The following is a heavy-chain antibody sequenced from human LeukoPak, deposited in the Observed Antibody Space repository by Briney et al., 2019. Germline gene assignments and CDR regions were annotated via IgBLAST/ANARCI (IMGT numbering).Heavy chain of an antibody. CDR3: ARDRDRFGSSGYYYVGSDY. J-gene: IGHJ4*02. D-gene: IGHD3-22*01. V-gene: IGHV1-18*01. CDR2: ISAYNGNT. Sequence: GASVKVSCKASGYTFTSYGISWVRQAPGQGLEWMGWISAYNGNTNYAQKLQGRVTMTTDTSTSTAYMELRSLRSDDTAVYYCARDRDRFGSSGYYYVGSDYWGQGTLVTVSS. CDR1: GYTFTSYG.